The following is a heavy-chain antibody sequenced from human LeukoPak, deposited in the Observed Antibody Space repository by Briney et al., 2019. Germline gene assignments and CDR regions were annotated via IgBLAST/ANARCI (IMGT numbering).Heavy chain of an antibody. CDR3: ARSGIGSSSSSGYMDV. Sequence: GASVKVSCKASGGTFSSYAISWVRQAPGQGLEWMGGIIPIFGTANYAQKFQGRVTITADESTSTAYMELSSLRSEDTAVYYCARSGIGSSSSSGYMDVWGKGTTVTVSS. V-gene: IGHV1-69*13. J-gene: IGHJ6*03. D-gene: IGHD6-6*01. CDR2: IIPIFGTA. CDR1: GGTFSSYA.